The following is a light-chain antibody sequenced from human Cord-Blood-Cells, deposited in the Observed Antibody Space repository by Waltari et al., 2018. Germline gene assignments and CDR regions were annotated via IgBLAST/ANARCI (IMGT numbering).Light chain of an antibody. CDR2: DAS. CDR1: QSVSSY. CDR3: QQRSNWPIT. Sequence: DIVLTQSPATLSLSPGQRATLSCRASQSVSSYLAWYQQKPGQAPRLLIYDASNRATGIPARFSGSGSGTDFTLTISSLEPEDFVVYYCQQRSNWPITFGQGTRLEIK. J-gene: IGKJ5*01. V-gene: IGKV3-11*01.